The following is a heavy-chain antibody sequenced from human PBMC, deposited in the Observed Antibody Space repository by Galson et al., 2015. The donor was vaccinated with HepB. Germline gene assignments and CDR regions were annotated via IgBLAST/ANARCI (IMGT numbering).Heavy chain of an antibody. CDR3: ARDRWRTTWGGEIYYYGMDV. J-gene: IGHJ6*02. Sequence: SLRLSCAASGFTFSSYAMHWVRQAPGKGLEWVAVISYDGSNKYYADSVKGRFTISRDTSKNTLYLQMNSLRAEDTAVYYCARDRWRTTWGGEIYYYGMDVWGQGTTVTVSS. CDR2: ISYDGSNK. D-gene: IGHD4-17*01. V-gene: IGHV3-30*04. CDR1: GFTFSSYA.